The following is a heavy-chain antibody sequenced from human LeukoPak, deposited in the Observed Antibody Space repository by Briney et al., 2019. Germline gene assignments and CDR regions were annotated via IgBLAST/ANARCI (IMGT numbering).Heavy chain of an antibody. CDR2: INPNSGGT. CDR1: GYTFTGYY. J-gene: IGHJ6*04. D-gene: IGHD3-10*01. CDR3: ARSMVRGVVPYYGMDV. V-gene: IGHV1-2*04. Sequence: ASVKVSCKASGYTFTGYYMHWVRQAPGQGLEWMGWINPNSGGTNYAQKFQGWVTMTRDTSISTAYMELSRLGSDDTAVYYCARSMVRGVVPYYGMDVWGKGTTVTVSS.